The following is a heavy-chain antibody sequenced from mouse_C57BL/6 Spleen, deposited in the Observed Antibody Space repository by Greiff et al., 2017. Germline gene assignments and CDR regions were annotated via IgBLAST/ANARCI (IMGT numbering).Heavy chain of an antibody. CDR1: GYAFRSYW. Sequence: VQLQESGAELVQPGASVKISCKASGYAFRSYWLTWVKQRPGKGLEWIGQIYPGDGDTNYNGQFQGKATLTADKSSSTAYMQLSSLTSEDSAVYFCARGGDEYDPYFDYWGQGTTLTVSS. D-gene: IGHD2-4*01. J-gene: IGHJ2*01. CDR3: ARGGDEYDPYFDY. CDR2: IYPGDGDT. V-gene: IGHV1-80*01.